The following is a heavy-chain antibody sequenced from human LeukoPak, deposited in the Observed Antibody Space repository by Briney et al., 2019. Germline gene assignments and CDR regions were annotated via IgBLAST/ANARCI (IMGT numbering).Heavy chain of an antibody. Sequence: SETLSLTCTVSGVSISSHYWSWIRQPPGKGLEWVGYAYHTGSTSSNPSLKSRVTMSVDTSKNQFSLKLSSVTAADTAVYYCAREGSRNWFDPWGQGTLVTVSS. J-gene: IGHJ5*02. D-gene: IGHD6-13*01. CDR3: AREGSRNWFDP. CDR1: GVSISSHY. CDR2: AYHTGST. V-gene: IGHV4-59*11.